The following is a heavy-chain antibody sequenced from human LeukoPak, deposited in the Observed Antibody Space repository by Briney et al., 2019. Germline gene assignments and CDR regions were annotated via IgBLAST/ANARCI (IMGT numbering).Heavy chain of an antibody. CDR1: GGTFSSYA. CDR3: ARHGYSSSWYSIDY. V-gene: IGHV1-69*05. D-gene: IGHD6-13*01. Sequence: APVKVSCKASGGTFSSYAISWVRQAPGQGLEWMGRIIPIFGTANYAQKFQGRVTITTDESTSTAYMELSSLRSEDTAVYYCARHGYSSSWYSIDYWGQEPWSPSPQ. J-gene: IGHJ4*01. CDR2: IIPIFGTA.